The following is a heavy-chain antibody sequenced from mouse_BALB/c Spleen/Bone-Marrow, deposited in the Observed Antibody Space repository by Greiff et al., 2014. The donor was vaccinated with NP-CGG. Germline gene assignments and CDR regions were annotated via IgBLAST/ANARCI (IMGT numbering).Heavy chain of an antibody. D-gene: IGHD1-2*01. J-gene: IGHJ4*01. CDR2: IWADGST. CDR1: GFSLTNYG. CDR3: ARITTATGAMDY. V-gene: IGHV2-9*02. Sequence: QVQLKESGPGLVAPSQSLSIICTVSGFSLTNYGVHWVRRPPGKGLEWLGVIWADGSTNYNSALMSRLSISKDNSKSQVFFKMNSLQTDDTAMYYCARITTATGAMDYWGQGTSVTVSS.